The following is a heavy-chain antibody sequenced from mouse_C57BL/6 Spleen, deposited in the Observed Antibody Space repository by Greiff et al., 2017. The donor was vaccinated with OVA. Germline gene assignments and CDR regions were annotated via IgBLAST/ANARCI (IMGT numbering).Heavy chain of an antibody. CDR3: ARSRGQLRPSDY. CDR1: GYTFTSYW. V-gene: IGHV1-50*01. Sequence: VQLQQPGAELVKPGASVKLSCKASGYTFTSYWMQWVKQRPGQGLEWIGEIDPSDSYTNYNQKFKGKATLTVDTSSSTAYMQLSSLTSEDSAVYYCARSRGQLRPSDYWGQGTTLTVSS. CDR2: IDPSDSYT. D-gene: IGHD3-2*02. J-gene: IGHJ2*01.